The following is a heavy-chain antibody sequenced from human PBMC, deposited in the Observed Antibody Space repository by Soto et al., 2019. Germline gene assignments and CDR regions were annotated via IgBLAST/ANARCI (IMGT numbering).Heavy chain of an antibody. D-gene: IGHD3-16*01. CDR3: VCGGNFFVY. V-gene: IGHV3-7*01. CDR2: LDQDGSER. J-gene: IGHJ4*02. CDR1: GFTFSTYW. Sequence: EVQLVESGGGLVQPGGSLRLSCAASGFTFSTYWMTWVRRPPGKGLEWVANLDQDGSERYYVDSVRGRFTISRDNAKNSPYLQMNSLRAEVTAVYYCVCGGNFFVYWGQGTLVTVSP.